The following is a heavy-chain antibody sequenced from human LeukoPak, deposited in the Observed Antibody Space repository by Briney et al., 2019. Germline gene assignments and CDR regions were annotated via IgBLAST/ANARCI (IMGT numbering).Heavy chain of an antibody. CDR3: ARDGRHRYYYDSSGFYGSWFDP. Sequence: GASVKVSCKASGYTFTSYDINWVRQATGQGLEWMGWMNPNSGNTGYAQKFQGRVTMTRNTSISTAYMELSSLRSEDTAVYYCARDGRHRYYYDSSGFYGSWFDPWGQGTLVTVSS. CDR2: MNPNSGNT. V-gene: IGHV1-8*01. CDR1: GYTFTSYD. D-gene: IGHD3-22*01. J-gene: IGHJ5*02.